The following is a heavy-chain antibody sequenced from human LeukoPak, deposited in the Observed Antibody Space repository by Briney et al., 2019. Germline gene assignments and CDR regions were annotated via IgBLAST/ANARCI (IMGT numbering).Heavy chain of an antibody. Sequence: PGGSLRLSCAASGFTCSSSGMSWVRQAPGKGLVWVSRINSDGSSTSYADSVKGRFTISRDNAKNTLYLQMNSLRAEDTAVYYCARSGRGGAFDIWGQGTMVTVSS. CDR3: ARSGRGGAFDI. D-gene: IGHD1-26*01. J-gene: IGHJ3*02. CDR1: GFTCSSSG. CDR2: INSDGSST. V-gene: IGHV3-74*01.